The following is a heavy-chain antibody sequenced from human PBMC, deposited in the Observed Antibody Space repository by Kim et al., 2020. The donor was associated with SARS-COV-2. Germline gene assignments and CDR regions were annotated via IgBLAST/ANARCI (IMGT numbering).Heavy chain of an antibody. Sequence: SETLSLTCTVSGGSISSYYWSWIRQPPGKGLEWIGYIYYSVSTNYNPSLKSRVTISVDTSKNQFSLKLSSVTAADTAVYYCARGLVGYCSGGSCYWFDPWGQGTLVTVSS. CDR2: IYYSVST. CDR3: ARGLVGYCSGGSCYWFDP. J-gene: IGHJ5*02. CDR1: GGSISSYY. V-gene: IGHV4-59*01. D-gene: IGHD2-15*01.